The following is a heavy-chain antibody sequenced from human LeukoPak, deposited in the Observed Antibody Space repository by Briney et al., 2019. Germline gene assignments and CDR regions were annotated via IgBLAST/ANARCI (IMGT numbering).Heavy chain of an antibody. D-gene: IGHD1-26*01. CDR1: GGSISSYY. CDR3: ARLARSGSYSDAFDI. CDR2: IYYSGST. V-gene: IGHV4-39*07. Sequence: SETLSLTCTVSGGSISSYYWGWIRQPPGKGLEWIGSIYYSGSTYYNPSLKSRVTISVDTSKNQFSLKLSSVTAADTAVYYCARLARSGSYSDAFDIWGQGTMVTVSS. J-gene: IGHJ3*02.